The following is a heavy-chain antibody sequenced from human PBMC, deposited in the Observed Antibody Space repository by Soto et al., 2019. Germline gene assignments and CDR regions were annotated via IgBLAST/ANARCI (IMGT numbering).Heavy chain of an antibody. CDR1: GGTFSTYS. D-gene: IGHD6-13*01. CDR3: ARGASHKSSLYIWFDP. J-gene: IGHJ5*02. Sequence: QMQLVQSGAEVRMPGSSVNCSCKASGGTFSTYSINWVRQAPGQGLERMGGIIPLFGTTNYAQKLKGRVSITADESTSKAYVKPSRLRTEDADVHYRARGASHKSSLYIWFDPWDQGTLVSVSA. CDR2: IIPLFGTT. V-gene: IGHV1-69*01.